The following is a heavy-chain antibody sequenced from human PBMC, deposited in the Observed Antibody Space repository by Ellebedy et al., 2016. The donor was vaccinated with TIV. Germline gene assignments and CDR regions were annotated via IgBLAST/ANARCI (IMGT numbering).Heavy chain of an antibody. Sequence: GGSLRLSXAASGFTFSSYSMSWVRQAPGKGLEWVSYISSTSSHIYYADSVQGRFTISRDNAKNTLFLQVNSLRAEDTAVYYCARRQSCRDTSCYHGHYALDVWGQGTAVTVSS. J-gene: IGHJ6*02. V-gene: IGHV3-21*06. CDR2: ISSTSSHI. D-gene: IGHD2-2*01. CDR1: GFTFSSYS. CDR3: ARRQSCRDTSCYHGHYALDV.